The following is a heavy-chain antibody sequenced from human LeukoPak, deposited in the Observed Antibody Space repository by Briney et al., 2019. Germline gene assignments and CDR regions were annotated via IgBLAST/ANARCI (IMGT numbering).Heavy chain of an antibody. V-gene: IGHV1-24*01. Sequence: ASVKVSCKVSGYTLTELSMHWVRQAPGKGLEWMGGFDPEDGETSYAQKFQGRVTMTEDTSTDTAYMELSSLRSEDTAVYYCATGRRWIQLWLPFDYWGQGTLVTVSS. CDR3: ATGRRWIQLWLPFDY. D-gene: IGHD5-18*01. J-gene: IGHJ4*02. CDR2: FDPEDGET. CDR1: GYTLTELS.